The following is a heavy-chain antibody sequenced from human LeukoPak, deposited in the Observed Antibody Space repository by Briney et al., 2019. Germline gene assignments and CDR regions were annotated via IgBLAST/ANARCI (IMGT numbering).Heavy chain of an antibody. J-gene: IGHJ5*02. V-gene: IGHV4-59*01. D-gene: IGHD6-13*01. CDR3: ARAAAGLGNWFDP. CDR1: GGSSGAIRSYY. CDR2: MYYHGYT. Sequence: PSETLSLTCTVSGGSSGAIRSYYWTWVRQPPGKGLEWIGHMYYHGYTHYNPSLKSRVTISIDTSKSQFSLNLSSVPDADTAVYYCARAAAGLGNWFDPWGQGTLVTVSS.